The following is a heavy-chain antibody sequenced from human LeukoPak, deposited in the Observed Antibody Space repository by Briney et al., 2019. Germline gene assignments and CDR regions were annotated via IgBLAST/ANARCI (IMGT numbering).Heavy chain of an antibody. V-gene: IGHV3-23*01. CDR1: GFTFSSYA. CDR3: AKNTAMVPYYYYGMDV. CDR2: ISGSGDST. Sequence: GGSLRLSCAASGFTFSSYAMSWVRQAPGKGLEWVSAISGSGDSTYYADSVKGRFTISRDNSKNTLYLQMNSLRAEDTAVYYCAKNTAMVPYYYYGMDVWGQGTTVTVSS. J-gene: IGHJ6*02. D-gene: IGHD5-18*01.